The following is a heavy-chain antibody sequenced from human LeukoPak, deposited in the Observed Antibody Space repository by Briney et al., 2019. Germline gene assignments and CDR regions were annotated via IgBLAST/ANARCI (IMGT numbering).Heavy chain of an antibody. CDR1: GGSISSYY. J-gene: IGHJ6*03. CDR2: IYYSGST. Sequence: PSETLSLTCTVSGGSISSYYWSWIRQPPGKGLEWIGYIYYSGSTNYNPSLKSRVTISVDTSKNQFSLKLSSVTAADTAVYYCARRYCNTHYYYYYMDVWGKGTTVTVSS. D-gene: IGHD4-11*01. CDR3: ARRYCNTHYYYYYMDV. V-gene: IGHV4-59*01.